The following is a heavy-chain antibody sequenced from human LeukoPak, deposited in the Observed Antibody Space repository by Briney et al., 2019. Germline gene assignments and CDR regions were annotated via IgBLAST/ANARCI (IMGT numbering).Heavy chain of an antibody. CDR2: IYFNGNT. CDR1: GGSISPYY. J-gene: IGHJ3*02. D-gene: IGHD2-21*02. CDR3: ARRDLDDAFDI. V-gene: IGHV4-59*12. Sequence: PSETLSLTCTVSGGSISPYYWNWIRQPPGKGLEWIGHIYFNGNTYYNPSLESRVTILVDRSATQFSLTLTSVTAADTAVYYCARRDLDDAFDIWGQGIMVPISS.